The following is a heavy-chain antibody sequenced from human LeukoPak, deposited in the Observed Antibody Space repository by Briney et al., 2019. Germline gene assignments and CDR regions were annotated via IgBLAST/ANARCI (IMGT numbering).Heavy chain of an antibody. Sequence: PGGSLRLSCAASGFTFSSSAMSWVRQAPGKGLEWVSAISGSGGSTYYADSVKGRFTISRDNSKNTLYLQMNSLRAEDTAVYYCASSGYSSPVDFDYWGQGTLVTVSS. CDR2: ISGSGGST. D-gene: IGHD6-19*01. CDR3: ASSGYSSPVDFDY. CDR1: GFTFSSSA. V-gene: IGHV3-23*01. J-gene: IGHJ4*02.